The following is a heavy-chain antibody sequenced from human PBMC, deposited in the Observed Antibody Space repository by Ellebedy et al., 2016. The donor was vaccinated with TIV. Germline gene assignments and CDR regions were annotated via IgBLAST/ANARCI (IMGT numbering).Heavy chain of an antibody. Sequence: AASVKVSCKASGYTFTGYYMHWVRQAPGQGLEWMGWMNPNSGNTGYAQKFQGRVTITRNTSISTAYMELSSLRSEDTAVYYCARGRGWFDPWGQGTLVTVSS. J-gene: IGHJ5*02. V-gene: IGHV1-8*03. CDR3: ARGRGWFDP. CDR1: GYTFTGYY. CDR2: MNPNSGNT.